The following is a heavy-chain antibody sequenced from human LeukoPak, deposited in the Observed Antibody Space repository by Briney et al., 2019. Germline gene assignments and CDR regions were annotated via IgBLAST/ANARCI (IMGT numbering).Heavy chain of an antibody. Sequence: SETLSLTCTVSDGSISSSSYYWGWIRQPPGKGLEWIGSIYYSGSTYYNPSLKSRVTISVDTSKNQFSLKLSSVTAADTAVYYCARVYVDTAMVTAFDYWGQGTLVTVSS. CDR3: ARVYVDTAMVTAFDY. J-gene: IGHJ4*02. D-gene: IGHD5-18*01. CDR2: IYYSGST. V-gene: IGHV4-39*07. CDR1: DGSISSSSYY.